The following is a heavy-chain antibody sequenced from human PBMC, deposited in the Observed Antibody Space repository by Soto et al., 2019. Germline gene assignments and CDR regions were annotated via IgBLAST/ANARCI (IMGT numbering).Heavy chain of an antibody. CDR1: AGSISNYY. CDR2: FYYNGIT. CDR3: ARGRRYYYDNTGPFYFEH. D-gene: IGHD3-22*01. V-gene: IGHV4-59*01. J-gene: IGHJ4*02. Sequence: PSETLSLTCTASAGSISNYYWSWIRQPPGNELEWIAYFYYNGITNYNPSLKSRVTISVDTSKNQFSLTLTSVTAADTAVYYCARGRRYYYDNTGPFYFEHWGQGTLVTVSS.